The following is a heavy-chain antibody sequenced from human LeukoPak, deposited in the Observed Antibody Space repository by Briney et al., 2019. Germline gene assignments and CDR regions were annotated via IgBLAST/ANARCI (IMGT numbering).Heavy chain of an antibody. Sequence: GGSLRLSCAASGFTFSSYWMSWVRQAPGKGLEWVANIKQDGSEKYYVDSVKGRFTISRDNAKNSLYLQMNSLRAEDTAVYCCARDTENSSSWYLNWFDPWGQGTLVTVSS. V-gene: IGHV3-7*05. J-gene: IGHJ5*02. CDR1: GFTFSSYW. CDR2: IKQDGSEK. CDR3: ARDTENSSSWYLNWFDP. D-gene: IGHD6-13*01.